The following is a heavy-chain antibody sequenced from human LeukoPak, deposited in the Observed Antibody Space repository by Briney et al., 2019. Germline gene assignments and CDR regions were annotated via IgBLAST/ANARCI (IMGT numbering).Heavy chain of an antibody. V-gene: IGHV1-18*01. D-gene: IGHD2-15*01. Sequence: ASVKVSCKASGYTFTSYGIIWVRQAPGQRLEWMGWISVYNGHTTYAQKFQDRVTMTTDTSTNTAYMELRSLRSDDTAVYYCARFCSGGGCYHNWFDPWGQGTLVSVSS. J-gene: IGHJ5*02. CDR2: ISVYNGHT. CDR3: ARFCSGGGCYHNWFDP. CDR1: GYTFTSYG.